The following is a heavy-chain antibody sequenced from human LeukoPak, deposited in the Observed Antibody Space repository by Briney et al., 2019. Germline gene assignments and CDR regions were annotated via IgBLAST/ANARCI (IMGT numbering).Heavy chain of an antibody. CDR2: TSGSDGST. CDR3: AKDVSVSGFYEGSFDY. CDR1: GFTFRRYA. J-gene: IGHJ4*02. D-gene: IGHD6-19*01. V-gene: IGHV3-23*01. Sequence: GGSLRLSCEASGFTFRRYAMSWVRQAPGQGLDWVSATSGSDGSTYYADSVKGRFTISRDNSKNTLYLQMNSLRAEDTAVYYCAKDVSVSGFYEGSFDYWGQGTLVTVSS.